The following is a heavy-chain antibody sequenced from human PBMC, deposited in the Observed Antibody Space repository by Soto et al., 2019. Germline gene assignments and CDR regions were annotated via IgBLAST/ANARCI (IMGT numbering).Heavy chain of an antibody. CDR3: IRTMTGATRGFDY. D-gene: IGHD1-1*01. CDR2: SRNKANSYTT. CDR1: GFIFSDYY. Sequence: EVQLVESGGGLVQPGGSLRLSCAASGFIFSDYYVDWVRQAPGKGLEWVGRSRNKANSYTTEYAASVKGRFTISRDDSKNSVHLQMTSLKIEDTAVYFCIRTMTGATRGFDYWVQGTLVTVSS. V-gene: IGHV3-72*01. J-gene: IGHJ4*02.